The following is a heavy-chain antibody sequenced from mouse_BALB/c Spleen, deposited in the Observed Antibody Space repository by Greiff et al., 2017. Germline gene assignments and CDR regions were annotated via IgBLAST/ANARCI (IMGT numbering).Heavy chain of an antibody. V-gene: IGHV1-5*01. CDR1: GYTFTSYW. J-gene: IGHJ2*01. CDR2: IYPGNSDT. CDR3: TRRDWSFDY. Sequence: VQLQQSGTVLARPGASVKMSCKASGYTFTSYWMHWVQQRPGKGLEWIGAIYPGNSDTSYNQKFKGKAKLTAVTATSTAYMELSSLTNEDSAVYYCTRRDWSFDYWGQGTTLTVSS. D-gene: IGHD3-3*01.